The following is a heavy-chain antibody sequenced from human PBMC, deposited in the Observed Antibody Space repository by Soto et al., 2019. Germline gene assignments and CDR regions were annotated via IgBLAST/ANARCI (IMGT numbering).Heavy chain of an antibody. CDR2: VSYDGNTQ. CDR3: ARVFVETSMNDGLDV. Sequence: GVSLRLSYAASGFTFISFPMHWGRQARGKGLDWVTVVSYDGNTQYYADSVKGRFTISRDNSKNTLYLQMSSLRADDTAVYYCARVFVETSMNDGLDVWGQGTAVTVSS. D-gene: IGHD5-18*01. V-gene: IGHV3-30-3*01. J-gene: IGHJ6*02. CDR1: GFTFISFP.